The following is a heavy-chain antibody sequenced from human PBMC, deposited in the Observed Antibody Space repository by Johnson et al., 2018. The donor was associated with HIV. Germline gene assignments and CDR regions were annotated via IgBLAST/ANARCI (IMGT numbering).Heavy chain of an antibody. D-gene: IGHD3-3*01. Sequence: EMHLVESGGGVVQPGGSLRLSCAASGFTFSSYGMHWVRQAPGKGLEWVSGISWNSGSIGYADSVKGRFTISRDNAKNLLFLQMNSLTADDTAVYYCGRGGRVVMEDVFGIWGQGTMVTVSS. J-gene: IGHJ3*02. CDR1: GFTFSSYG. CDR3: GRGGRVVMEDVFGI. CDR2: ISWNSGSI. V-gene: IGHV3-48*04.